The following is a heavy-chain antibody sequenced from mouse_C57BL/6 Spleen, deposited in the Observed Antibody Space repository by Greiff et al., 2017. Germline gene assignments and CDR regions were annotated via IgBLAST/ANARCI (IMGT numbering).Heavy chain of an antibody. J-gene: IGHJ4*01. V-gene: IGHV1-82*01. CDR1: GYAFSSSW. CDR2: IYPGDGDT. CDR3: ARGYDAMYY. Sequence: QVQLQQSGPELVKPGASVKISCKASGYAFSSSWMNWVKQRPGKGLEWIGRIYPGDGDTNYNGKFKGKATLTADKSSSTAYMQLSSLTSEDSAVYFCARGYDAMYYWGQGTSVTVSS.